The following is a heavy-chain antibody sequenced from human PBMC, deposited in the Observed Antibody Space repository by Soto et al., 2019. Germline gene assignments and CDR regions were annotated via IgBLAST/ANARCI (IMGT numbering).Heavy chain of an antibody. V-gene: IGHV4-4*08. CDR3: ARNLQGPVDFDH. CDR1: GGSITSYY. J-gene: IGHJ4*02. Sequence: PSETLSLTCTVSGGSITSYYWSWIRQPPGKRLEWIGHIYSTGSTHYNPSLKSRVTISLGTSENQLSLSLTSVTAADTAVYYCARNLQGPVDFDHWGPGTLVTVSS. CDR2: IYSTGST.